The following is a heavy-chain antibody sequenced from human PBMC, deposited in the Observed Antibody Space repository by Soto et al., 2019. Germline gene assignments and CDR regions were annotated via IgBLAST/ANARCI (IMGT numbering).Heavy chain of an antibody. D-gene: IGHD2-15*01. Sequence: GGSLRLSCSASGFIFSESTIYWVRQVPGKGLEAISAVSTSGRSTYYADSVKDRFTISRDNSKNALFLQMGSLRPEDTAIYYCVKQAHGLDGVAFDYWGQGTQVTVSS. J-gene: IGHJ4*02. CDR2: VSTSGRST. CDR1: GFIFSEST. CDR3: VKQAHGLDGVAFDY. V-gene: IGHV3-64D*06.